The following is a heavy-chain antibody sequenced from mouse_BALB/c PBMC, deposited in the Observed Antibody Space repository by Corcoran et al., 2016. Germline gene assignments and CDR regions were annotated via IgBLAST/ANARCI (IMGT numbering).Heavy chain of an antibody. CDR2: IYPGSGST. V-gene: IGHV1-77*01. CDR3: VSPYYFDY. J-gene: IGHJ2*01. CDR1: GYTFTDYV. Sequence: QVQLQQSGPELVKPGASVKMSCKASGYTFTDYVISWVKQRPGQGLEWIGEIYPGSGSTYYNEKFKDKATLTADKSSNTAYMQLSSLPSEGSAVYFCVSPYYFDYWGQGTTLTVSS.